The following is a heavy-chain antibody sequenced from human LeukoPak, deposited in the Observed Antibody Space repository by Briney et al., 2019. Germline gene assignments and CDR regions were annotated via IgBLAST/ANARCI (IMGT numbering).Heavy chain of an antibody. V-gene: IGHV4-30-2*01. Sequence: SQTLSLTCAVSGGSISSGGYSWSWIRQPPGKGLEWIGYIYHSGSTYYNPSLKSRVTISVDRSKNQFSLKLSSVTAADTAVYYCARVGWYCTNGVCRSGAFDIWGQGTMVTVSS. CDR3: ARVGWYCTNGVCRSGAFDI. CDR1: GGSISSGGYS. D-gene: IGHD2-8*01. J-gene: IGHJ3*02. CDR2: IYHSGST.